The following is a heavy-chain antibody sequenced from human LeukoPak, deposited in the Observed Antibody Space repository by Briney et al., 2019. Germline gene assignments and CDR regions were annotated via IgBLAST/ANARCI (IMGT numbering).Heavy chain of an antibody. J-gene: IGHJ4*02. V-gene: IGHV4-39*07. D-gene: IGHD6-13*01. CDR2: IYYSGST. Sequence: SETLSLTCTVSGGSIGSSSYYWGWIRQPPGKGLEWIGSIYYSGSTYYNPSLKSRVTISVDTSKNQFSLKLTSVTAADTAVYYCARGLGRQQLVSPFDYWGQGTLVTVSS. CDR3: ARGLGRQQLVSPFDY. CDR1: GGSIGSSSYY.